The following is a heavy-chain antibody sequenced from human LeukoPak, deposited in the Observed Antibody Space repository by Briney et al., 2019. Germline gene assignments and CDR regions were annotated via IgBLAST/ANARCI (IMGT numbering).Heavy chain of an antibody. CDR3: ARFANIVVVPAAVNWFDP. D-gene: IGHD2-2*01. V-gene: IGHV1-3*01. CDR2: INAGNGNT. CDR1: GYTFTSYA. J-gene: IGHJ5*02. Sequence: ASVKVSCKASGYTFTSYAMHWVRQAPGQRLEWMGWINAGNGNTKYSQKFQGRVTITRDTSASTAYMVLSSLRSEDTAVYYCARFANIVVVPAAVNWFDPWGQGTLVTVSS.